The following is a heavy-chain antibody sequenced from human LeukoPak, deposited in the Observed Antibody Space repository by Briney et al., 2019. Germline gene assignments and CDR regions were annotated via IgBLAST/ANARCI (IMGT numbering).Heavy chain of an antibody. CDR3: ARPLGWQWLVRNNWFDP. V-gene: IGHV1-8*01. Sequence: ASVKVSCKASGYTFTSYDINWVRQATGQGLEWMGWMNPNSGNTGYAQKFQGRVTMTRNTSISTAYMELSSLRSEDTAVYYCARPLGWQWLVRNNWFDPWGQGTLVTVSS. D-gene: IGHD6-19*01. CDR2: MNPNSGNT. CDR1: GYTFTSYD. J-gene: IGHJ5*02.